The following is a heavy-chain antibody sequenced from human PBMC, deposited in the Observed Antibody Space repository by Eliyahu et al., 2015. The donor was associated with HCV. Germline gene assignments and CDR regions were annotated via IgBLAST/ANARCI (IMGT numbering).Heavy chain of an antibody. CDR2: IYRSGNS. Sequence: QVQLQESGPGLLRPSETLSXTCTVSGYSISXGDYXXWIRXSPGKGLEWIGDIYRSGNSFFDPSLNSRVTISVDTSKNQFSLKLYAVTAADTAVYFCARYNNGYDYWGQGTLVTVSS. J-gene: IGHJ4*01. D-gene: IGHD6-25*01. CDR1: GYSISXGDY. V-gene: IGHV4-38-2*02. CDR3: ARYNNGYDY.